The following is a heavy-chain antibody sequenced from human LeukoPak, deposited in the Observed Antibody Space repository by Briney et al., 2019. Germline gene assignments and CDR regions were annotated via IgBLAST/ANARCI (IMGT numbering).Heavy chain of an antibody. J-gene: IGHJ4*02. Sequence: GGSLRLSCAASRFIFSNYWMSWVRQAPGKGLEWVANIKQDGSDKYYVDSVKGRFTISRDNAKNSLYLQMNSLRTEDTAVYYCARELLGHGYNSGDFDYWGQGTLVTVSS. CDR3: ARELLGHGYNSGDFDY. D-gene: IGHD5-24*01. CDR2: IKQDGSDK. V-gene: IGHV3-7*01. CDR1: RFIFSNYW.